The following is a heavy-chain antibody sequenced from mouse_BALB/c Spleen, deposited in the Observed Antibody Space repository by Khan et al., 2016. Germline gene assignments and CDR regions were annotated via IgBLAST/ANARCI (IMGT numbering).Heavy chain of an antibody. V-gene: IGHV3-2*02. Sequence: EVQLQESGPGLVKPSQSLSLTCTVTGYSITSDYAWNWIRQFPGNKLEWMGYISYSGSTSYNPSLKSRISITRDTSKNQFFLQLNSVTTEDTATSYCARYYDYDYYAMDYWGQGTSVTVSS. CDR3: ARYYDYDYYAMDY. CDR2: ISYSGST. J-gene: IGHJ4*01. CDR1: GYSITSDYA. D-gene: IGHD2-4*01.